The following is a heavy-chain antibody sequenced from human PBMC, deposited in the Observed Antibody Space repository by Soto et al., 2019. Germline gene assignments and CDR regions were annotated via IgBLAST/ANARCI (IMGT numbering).Heavy chain of an antibody. Sequence: ASVKVSCKASGYTFTSYGISWVRQAPGQGLEWMGWISAYNGNTNYAQKLQGRVTMTTDTSTSTAYMELRSLRSDDTAVYCCATVRGYSYGSYYYGMDVWGQGTTVTVSS. D-gene: IGHD5-18*01. J-gene: IGHJ6*02. CDR2: ISAYNGNT. V-gene: IGHV1-18*04. CDR3: ATVRGYSYGSYYYGMDV. CDR1: GYTFTSYG.